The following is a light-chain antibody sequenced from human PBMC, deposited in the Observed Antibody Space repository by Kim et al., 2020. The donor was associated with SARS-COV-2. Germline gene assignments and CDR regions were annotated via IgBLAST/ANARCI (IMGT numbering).Light chain of an antibody. V-gene: IGLV2-14*03. CDR3: SSLTSGSTSVV. J-gene: IGLJ2*01. CDR1: SSDVGAYNR. Sequence: QSALTQPASVSGSPGQSITISCTGTSSDVGAYNRVSWYQQYPGKAHKLMIFDLSNRPSGVSNRFSGSKSDNTASLTISGLQAEDEADYFCSSLTSGSTSVVFGGGTQLTVL. CDR2: DLS.